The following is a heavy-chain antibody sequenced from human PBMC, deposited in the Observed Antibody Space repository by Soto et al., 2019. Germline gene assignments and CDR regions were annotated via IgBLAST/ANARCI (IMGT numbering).Heavy chain of an antibody. V-gene: IGHV3-9*01. J-gene: IGHJ4*02. D-gene: IGHD1-1*01. Sequence: EVQLVESGGGLVQPGGSLRLTCTASGFTFEDYTMDWVRQAPGKGPEWVSGITWNSGKINYADSVKGRFSISRDNAKNALYLQMDSLRTEDTALDYCVTSKENCAYNAFRPYPYWGQGTQVTVSA. CDR2: ITWNSGKI. CDR3: VTSKENCAYNAFRPYPY. CDR1: GFTFEDYT.